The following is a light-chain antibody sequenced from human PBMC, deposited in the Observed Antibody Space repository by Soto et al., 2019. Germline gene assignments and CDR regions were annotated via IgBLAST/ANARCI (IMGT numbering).Light chain of an antibody. J-gene: IGLJ1*01. CDR1: KSVDSGFNF. CDR3: CSCAGSYV. CDR2: DFS. Sequence: QSVPSHPRAVSGSPCQSVSICCTGAKSVDSGFNFISWYQQHPGKAPKRVIYDFSKRPSEDPDRFSCSMTGNTASLSISGLQAEDDAEYYCCSCAGSYVLASGTKVNVL. V-gene: IGLV2-11*01.